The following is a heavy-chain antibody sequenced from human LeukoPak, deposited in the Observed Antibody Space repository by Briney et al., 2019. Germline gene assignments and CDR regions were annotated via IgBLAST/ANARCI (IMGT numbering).Heavy chain of an antibody. Sequence: SETLSLTCTVSGGSISSGGYYWSWIRQHPGKGLEWIGYIYYSGSTYYNPPLKSRVTISVDTSKNQFSLRLSSVTAADTAVYYCARDQMGLVFPYGMDVWGQGTTVTVSS. CDR2: IYYSGST. D-gene: IGHD2-21*01. CDR1: GGSISSGGYY. CDR3: ARDQMGLVFPYGMDV. V-gene: IGHV4-31*03. J-gene: IGHJ6*02.